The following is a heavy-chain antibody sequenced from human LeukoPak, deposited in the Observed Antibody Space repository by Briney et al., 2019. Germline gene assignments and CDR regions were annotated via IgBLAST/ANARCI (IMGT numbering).Heavy chain of an antibody. V-gene: IGHV4-34*01. J-gene: IGHJ4*02. CDR1: GGSFSGYY. Sequence: SETLSLTRAVYGGSFSGYYWSWIRQPPGKGLEWIGEINHSGSTNYNPSLKSRVTISVDTSKNQFSLKLSSVTAADTAVYYCARAKGSGSYRTTRAYYFDYWGQGTLVTVSS. CDR3: ARAKGSGSYRTTRAYYFDY. D-gene: IGHD1-26*01. CDR2: INHSGST.